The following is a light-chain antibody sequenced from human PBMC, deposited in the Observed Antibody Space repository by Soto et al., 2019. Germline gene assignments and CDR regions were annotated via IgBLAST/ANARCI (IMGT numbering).Light chain of an antibody. Sequence: VGDTVTITCRASESISIWLAWYQQKPGKAPNLLINKASSLQSEVPSRFSVSGSGTEFTLTITSLQPDDFGVYYCQQYKSSSTFGQGTKVDI. CDR1: ESISIW. CDR2: KAS. V-gene: IGKV1-5*03. CDR3: QQYKSSST. J-gene: IGKJ1*01.